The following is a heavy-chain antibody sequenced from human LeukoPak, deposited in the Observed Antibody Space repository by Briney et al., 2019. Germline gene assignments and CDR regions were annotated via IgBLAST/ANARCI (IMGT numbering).Heavy chain of an antibody. D-gene: IGHD2-2*01. CDR3: AVLYCSSTSCFDFDY. CDR1: GYTFTSYA. CDR2: INAGNGNT. J-gene: IGHJ4*02. V-gene: IGHV1-3*01. Sequence: GASVKVSCKASGYTFTSYAMHWVRQAPGQRLEWMGWINAGNGNTKYSQKFQGRVTITRDTSASTAYMELSGLRSEDTAVYYGAVLYCSSTSCFDFDYWGQGTLVTVSS.